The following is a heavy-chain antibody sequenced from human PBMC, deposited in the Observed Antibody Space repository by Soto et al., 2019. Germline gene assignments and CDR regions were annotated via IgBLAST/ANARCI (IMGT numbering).Heavy chain of an antibody. V-gene: IGHV2-70*01. CDR3: ARTRYHYDGRSAVYYFDY. J-gene: IGHJ4*02. D-gene: IGHD3-22*01. CDR1: GFSLSTSGMC. CDR2: IDWDDDK. Sequence: SGPTLVNPTQTLTLTCTFSGFSLSTSGMCVSWIRQPPGRALEWLALIDWDDDKDYSTSLKTRLTISKDTSKNQVVLTMTNMAPVYTATYYCARTRYHYDGRSAVYYFDYWGQGTLVTVSS.